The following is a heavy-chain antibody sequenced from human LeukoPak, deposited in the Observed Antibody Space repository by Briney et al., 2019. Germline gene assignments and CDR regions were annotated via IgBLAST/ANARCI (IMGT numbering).Heavy chain of an antibody. CDR3: ASRGGVTQENDYYYFAMDV. J-gene: IGHJ6*02. Sequence: GASVKVSCKPSGGTLSTYAISWVRQAPGQGPQWMGGVIPMFGTVRYAQKFQGRVTITADESTSTAYMELSSLRFEDTAVYYCASRGGVTQENDYYYFAMDVWGQGTTVTVSS. CDR2: VIPMFGTV. D-gene: IGHD2-21*02. CDR1: GGTLSTYA. V-gene: IGHV1-69*13.